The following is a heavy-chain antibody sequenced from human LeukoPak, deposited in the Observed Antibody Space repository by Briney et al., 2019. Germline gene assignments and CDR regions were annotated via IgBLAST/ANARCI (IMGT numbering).Heavy chain of an antibody. CDR1: GFTFSSYT. V-gene: IGHV3-48*04. CDR2: ITSSDSSV. J-gene: IGHJ4*02. D-gene: IGHD3-22*01. CDR3: AKPYYDSSGYYSFDY. Sequence: GGSLRLSCAASGFTFSSYTMNWVRQAPGKGLEWVSYITSSDSSVYYADSVQGRFTISRDNAKNSLYLQMNSLRAEDTAVYYCAKPYYDSSGYYSFDYWGQGTLVTVSS.